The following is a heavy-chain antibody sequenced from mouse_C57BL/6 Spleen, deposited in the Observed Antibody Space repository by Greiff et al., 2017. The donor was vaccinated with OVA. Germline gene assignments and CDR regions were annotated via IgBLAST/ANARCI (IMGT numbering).Heavy chain of an antibody. CDR1: GYTFTSYT. CDR2: INPSSGYT. Sequence: VQLQQSGADLARPGASVKMSCTASGYTFTSYTMHWVKQRPGQGLEWIGYINPSSGYTKYNQKFKDKATLTADKSSSTAYLQLSSLPSEDSAVDDCATVRVTTVFDDWGQGTTLTVSS. J-gene: IGHJ2*01. D-gene: IGHD2-2*01. CDR3: ATVRVTTVFDD. V-gene: IGHV1-4*01.